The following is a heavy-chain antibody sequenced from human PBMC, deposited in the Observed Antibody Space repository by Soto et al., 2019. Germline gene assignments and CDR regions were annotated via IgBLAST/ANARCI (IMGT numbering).Heavy chain of an antibody. CDR1: GFGFSSYA. V-gene: IGHV3-23*01. D-gene: IGHD3-16*01. J-gene: IGHJ4*02. CDR3: AKDRGGEFTSSRYFDY. Sequence: EMQLLVSGGGLGQPGGSLRLSCAASGFGFSSYAMSWVRQAPGKGLEWVSGITPGGGTTNYADSVKGRFTISRDNSNNTLYLETNSLRVEDTAIYYCAKDRGGEFTSSRYFDYWGQGTLVTVSS. CDR2: ITPGGGTT.